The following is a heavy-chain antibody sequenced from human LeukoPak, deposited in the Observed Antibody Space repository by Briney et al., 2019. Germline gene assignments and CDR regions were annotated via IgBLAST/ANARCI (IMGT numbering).Heavy chain of an antibody. CDR1: GGSFSAYY. D-gene: IGHD3/OR15-3a*01. J-gene: IGHJ4*02. Sequence: SETLSLTCAVYGGSFSAYYWSWIRQAPARGLEWIGEINHSGRTIYNPSLKSRVTISVDTSKNQFSLKLNSVTAADTAVYYCARGGATPMILRYWGQGTLVTVSS. CDR2: INHSGRT. V-gene: IGHV4-34*01. CDR3: ARGGATPMILRY.